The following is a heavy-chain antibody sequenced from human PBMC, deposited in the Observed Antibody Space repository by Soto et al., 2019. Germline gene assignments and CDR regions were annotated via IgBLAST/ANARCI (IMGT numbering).Heavy chain of an antibody. J-gene: IGHJ5*02. CDR1: GGSFSGYY. CDR2: INHSGST. Sequence: QVQLQRWGAGLLKPSETLSLTCAVYGGSFSGYYWSWIRQPPGKGLEWIGEINHSGSTNYNPSLKSRVTISVDTSKHQFSLKLSSVTAADTAVYDCARASFSSRAKWFDPWGQGTLVTVSS. V-gene: IGHV4-34*01. CDR3: ARASFSSRAKWFDP. D-gene: IGHD6-6*01.